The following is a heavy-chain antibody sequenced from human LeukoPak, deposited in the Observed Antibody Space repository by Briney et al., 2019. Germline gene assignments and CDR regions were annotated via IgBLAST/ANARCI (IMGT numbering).Heavy chain of an antibody. Sequence: GGSLRLSCAASGFTFSSYWMSWVRQAPGKGLEWVANIKQDGSEKYYVDSVKGRFTLSRDNAKNSLYLQMNSLRAEDTAVYYCAREGLDIVVVPAAIQGDPDAFDIWGQGTMVTVSS. CDR2: IKQDGSEK. V-gene: IGHV3-7*03. CDR3: AREGLDIVVVPAAIQGDPDAFDI. J-gene: IGHJ3*02. CDR1: GFTFSSYW. D-gene: IGHD2-2*02.